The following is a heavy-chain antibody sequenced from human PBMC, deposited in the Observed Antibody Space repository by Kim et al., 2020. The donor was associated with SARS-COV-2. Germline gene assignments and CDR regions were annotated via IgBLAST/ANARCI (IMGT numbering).Heavy chain of an antibody. J-gene: IGHJ6*02. CDR1: GFTFSSYA. Sequence: GGSLRLSCAASGFTFSSYAMSWVRQAPGKGLEWVSVIYSGGSSTYYADSVKGRFTISRDNSKNTLYLQMNSLRAEDTAVYYCAKDNDYGMDVWGQGTTVTVSS. V-gene: IGHV3-23*03. CDR3: AKDNDYGMDV. CDR2: IYSGGSST.